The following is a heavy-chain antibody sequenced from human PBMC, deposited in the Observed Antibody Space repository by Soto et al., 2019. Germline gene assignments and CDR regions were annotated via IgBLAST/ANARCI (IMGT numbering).Heavy chain of an antibody. D-gene: IGHD3-16*02. CDR1: GFTFSSYA. Sequence: GGSLRLSCAASGFTFSSYAMHWVRQAPGKGLEWVAVISYDGNNKYYADSVKGRFTISRDNSKNTLYLQMNSLRAEDTAVYYCARDGDYDYIWGSSRLNFDYWGQGTLVTVSS. CDR3: ARDGDYDYIWGSSRLNFDY. CDR2: ISYDGNNK. V-gene: IGHV3-30-3*01. J-gene: IGHJ4*02.